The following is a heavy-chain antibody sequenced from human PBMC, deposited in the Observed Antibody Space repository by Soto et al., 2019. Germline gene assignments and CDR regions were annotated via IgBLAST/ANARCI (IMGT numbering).Heavy chain of an antibody. CDR1: GYTSTSYD. CDR3: ARGDSSSWKWYYYGMDV. Sequence: ASVNVSCKASGYTSTSYDINWVRQATGQGLEWMGWMNPNSGNTGYAQKFQGRVTMTRNTSISTAYMELSSLRSEDTAVYYCARGDSSSWKWYYYGMDVWGQGTTVTVSS. D-gene: IGHD6-13*01. CDR2: MNPNSGNT. J-gene: IGHJ6*02. V-gene: IGHV1-8*01.